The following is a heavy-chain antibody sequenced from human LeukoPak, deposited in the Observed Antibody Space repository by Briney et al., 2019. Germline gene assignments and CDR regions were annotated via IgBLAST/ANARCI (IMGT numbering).Heavy chain of an antibody. Sequence: PGGSLRLSCAASEFILSSYGMSWVRQAPGRGLEWVSATSASGGGTYYADSVKGRFTISRDNSRNTLYLQMNSLRAEDTAIYYCAKEVTPGALLYGPFDYWGQGTLVTVSS. D-gene: IGHD4-23*01. CDR3: AKEVTPGALLYGPFDY. CDR1: EFILSSYG. V-gene: IGHV3-23*01. J-gene: IGHJ4*02. CDR2: TSASGGGT.